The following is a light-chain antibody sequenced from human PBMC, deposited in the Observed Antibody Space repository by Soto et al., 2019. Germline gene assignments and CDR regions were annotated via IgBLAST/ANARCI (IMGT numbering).Light chain of an antibody. CDR2: DVS. V-gene: IGKV3-11*01. Sequence: IALTQSPDTLSLSLGERATLFCRASQSVGSYLGWYQQKAGQAPRLLMSDVSKRATGIPARFSGSGSGTDFTLTISSLEPEDAADYYCQHRVTGVFFGGGTKVEIK. CDR1: QSVGSY. J-gene: IGKJ4*01. CDR3: QHRVTGVF.